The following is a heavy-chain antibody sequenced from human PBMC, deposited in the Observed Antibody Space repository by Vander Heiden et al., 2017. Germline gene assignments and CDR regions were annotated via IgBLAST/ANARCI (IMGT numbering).Heavy chain of an antibody. CDR2: IYYSGST. Sequence: QVQLQESGPGLVKPSQTLSLTCTVSGCSISSGGYYWSWIRQHPGKGLEWIGYIYYSGSTYYNPSLKSRVTISVDTSKNQFSLKLSSVTAADTAVYYCARGYDYVWVSYRYPTFDYWGQGTLVTVSS. CDR3: ARGYDYVWVSYRYPTFDY. J-gene: IGHJ4*02. D-gene: IGHD3-16*02. V-gene: IGHV4-31*03. CDR1: GCSISSGGYY.